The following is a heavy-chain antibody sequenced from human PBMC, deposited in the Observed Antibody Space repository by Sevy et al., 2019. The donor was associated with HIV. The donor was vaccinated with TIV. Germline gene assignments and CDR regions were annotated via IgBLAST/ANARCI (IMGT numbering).Heavy chain of an antibody. CDR3: ATDAGIAAAGRVFDY. V-gene: IGHV3-72*01. CDR1: GFTFSDHY. CDR2: TRNKADGYTT. D-gene: IGHD6-13*01. J-gene: IGHJ4*02. Sequence: GGSLRLSCVASGFTFSDHYMEWVRQAPGKGLEWVGRTRNKADGYTTEYAASVKGRFTVSRADSKNSLYVQMNSLKAEDTAVSYCATDAGIAAAGRVFDYWGQGTLVTVSS.